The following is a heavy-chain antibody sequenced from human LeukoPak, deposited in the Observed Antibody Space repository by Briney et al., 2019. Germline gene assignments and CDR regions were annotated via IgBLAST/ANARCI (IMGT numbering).Heavy chain of an antibody. J-gene: IGHJ3*02. CDR2: IIPIFGTA. CDR3: ARPAKMATIVHAFDI. Sequence: ASVKVSCKASGGTSSSYAISWVRQAPGQGLEWMGGIIPIFGTANYAQKFQGRVTITTDESTSTAYMELSSLRSEDTAVYYCARPAKMATIVHAFDIWGQGTMVTVSS. D-gene: IGHD5-24*01. V-gene: IGHV1-69*05. CDR1: GGTSSSYA.